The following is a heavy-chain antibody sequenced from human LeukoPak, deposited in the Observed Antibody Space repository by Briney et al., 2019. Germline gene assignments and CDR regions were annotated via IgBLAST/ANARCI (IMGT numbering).Heavy chain of an antibody. Sequence: GGSLRLSCAASGFTFSSYGMHWVRQAPGKGLEWVAVISYDGSNRYYADSVKGRFTISRDNSKNTLYLQMNSLRAEDTAVYYCAKSHHSSGCYHYDYWGQGTLVTVSS. CDR1: GFTFSSYG. CDR3: AKSHHSSGCYHYDY. D-gene: IGHD3-22*01. V-gene: IGHV3-30*18. J-gene: IGHJ4*02. CDR2: ISYDGSNR.